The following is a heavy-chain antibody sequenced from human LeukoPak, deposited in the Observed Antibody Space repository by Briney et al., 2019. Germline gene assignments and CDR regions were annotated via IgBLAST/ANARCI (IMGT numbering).Heavy chain of an antibody. Sequence: GGSLRLSCAASGFTFSSYWMNWVRQAPGKGLEWVSYISSSGSIIYYADSVKGRFTISRDNAKNSLYLQMNSLRAEDTAVYYCARGHAPYYDSSGYYYRPRAFDIWGQGTMVTVSS. J-gene: IGHJ3*02. V-gene: IGHV3-48*04. CDR2: ISSSGSII. CDR1: GFTFSSYW. D-gene: IGHD3-22*01. CDR3: ARGHAPYYDSSGYYYRPRAFDI.